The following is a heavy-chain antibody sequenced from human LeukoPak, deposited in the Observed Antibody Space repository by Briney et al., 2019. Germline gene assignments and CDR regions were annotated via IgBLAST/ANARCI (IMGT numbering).Heavy chain of an antibody. D-gene: IGHD3-22*01. CDR2: ISWNGGTM. CDR3: AKTLTYYYDSTGYYEH. V-gene: IGHV3-9*01. CDR1: GFTFDDYA. Sequence: PGVSLRLSCAASGFTFDDYAMHWVRQAPGKGLEWGSGISWNGGTMGYEDSVKGPFTISRDNAKTSVYLQMNSLRPEDTALYYCAKTLTYYYDSTGYYEHWGQGTLVTVSS. J-gene: IGHJ4*02.